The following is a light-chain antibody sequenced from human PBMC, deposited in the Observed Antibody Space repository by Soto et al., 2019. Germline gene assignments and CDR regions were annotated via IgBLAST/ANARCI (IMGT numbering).Light chain of an antibody. Sequence: QSALTQPASVSGSPGQSITISCTGTSSDVGGYNYVSWYQQHTGKAPKLMIYDVSNRPSGVSNRFSGSKSANTASLTISGLQAEDEADYYCSSYTSSSTPVVFGGGTKLTVL. J-gene: IGLJ2*01. CDR1: SSDVGGYNY. CDR3: SSYTSSSTPVV. CDR2: DVS. V-gene: IGLV2-14*01.